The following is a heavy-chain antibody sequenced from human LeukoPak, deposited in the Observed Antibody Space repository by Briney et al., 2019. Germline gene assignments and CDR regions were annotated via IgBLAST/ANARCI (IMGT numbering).Heavy chain of an antibody. CDR2: ISSSSSTI. D-gene: IGHD3-3*01. Sequence: PGGSLRLSCAASGFTFSSYSMNWVRQAPGKGLEWVSYISSSSSTIYYADSVKGRFTISRDNSKNSLYLQMNSLRAEDTALYYCARGTPEITIFGVVDMDVWGKGTTVTVSS. CDR3: ARGTPEITIFGVVDMDV. CDR1: GFTFSSYS. V-gene: IGHV3-48*04. J-gene: IGHJ6*03.